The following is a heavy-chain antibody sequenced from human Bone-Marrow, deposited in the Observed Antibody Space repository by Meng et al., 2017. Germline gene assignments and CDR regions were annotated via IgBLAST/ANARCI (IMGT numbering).Heavy chain of an antibody. Sequence: ASVKVSCKASGGTFSSYAISWVRQAPGQGLEWMGWIHPKTGDTKYAQKFQGRVTMTRDTSISTMYLELSSLRSDDTAVYYCASFMGGTTVPYWGQGTLVTVSS. CDR2: IHPKTGDT. J-gene: IGHJ4*02. CDR3: ASFMGGTTVPY. V-gene: IGHV1-2*02. D-gene: IGHD1-26*01. CDR1: GGTFSSYA.